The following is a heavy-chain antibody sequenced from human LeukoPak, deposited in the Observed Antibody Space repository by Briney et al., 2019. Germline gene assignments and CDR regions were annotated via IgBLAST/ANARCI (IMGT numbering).Heavy chain of an antibody. D-gene: IGHD7-27*01. V-gene: IGHV3-15*01. J-gene: IGHJ4*02. CDR1: GFTFSNAW. CDR2: VTSKTDGGTP. CDR3: TTGNWGSFSY. Sequence: GGSLRLSCAASGFTFSNAWMNCVRQAPGKGLEWIGRVTSKTDGGTPLYPAPVKGRFTISRDDSKNTLYLQMNSLQIEDTAVYYCTTGNWGSFSYWGQGTLVTVSS.